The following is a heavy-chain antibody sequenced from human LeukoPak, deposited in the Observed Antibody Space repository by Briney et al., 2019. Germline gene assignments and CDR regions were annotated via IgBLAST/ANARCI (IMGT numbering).Heavy chain of an antibody. J-gene: IGHJ6*02. V-gene: IGHV1-24*01. CDR3: ATTSPWGSYYYYGMDV. CDR1: GYTLTELS. D-gene: IGHD3-16*01. CDR2: FDPEDGET. Sequence: GASVKVSLKVSGYTLTELSMHGVRQPPGKGLERMGVFDPEDGETIYAQKFRGRVTMPEDTSTDTAYVELSSLRSEDTAVYYCATTSPWGSYYYYGMDVWGQGTTVTVSS.